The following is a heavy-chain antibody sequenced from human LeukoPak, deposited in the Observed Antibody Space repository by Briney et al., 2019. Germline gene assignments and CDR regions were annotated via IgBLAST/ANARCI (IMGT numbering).Heavy chain of an antibody. CDR3: ARALRYDDSSGYYAY. CDR1: GYTFSGYY. J-gene: IGHJ4*02. CDR2: INYNSGAT. Sequence: GASVKVSCKGSGYTFSGYYMHWVRQAPGQGLEWMGWINYNSGATDYAQALQGRVTMTRDTSITIFYMELSSLRSADTAVYYCARALRYDDSSGYYAYWGQGTLVTVSS. V-gene: IGHV1-2*02. D-gene: IGHD3-22*01.